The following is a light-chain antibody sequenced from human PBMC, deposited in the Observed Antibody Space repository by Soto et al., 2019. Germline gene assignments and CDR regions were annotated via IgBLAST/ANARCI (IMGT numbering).Light chain of an antibody. V-gene: IGKV3-11*01. CDR1: QSLSIC. CDR3: QQRSGWPPT. J-gene: IGKJ4*01. CDR2: DAS. Sequence: EIVLTQSPATVSLSPGERATLSCRASQSLSICLAWYQQKPGQAPRLLIYDASNRANGIPARFTGSGSGTDFTLTISTLEPEDIAVYFCQQRSGWPPTFGGGTKVDIK.